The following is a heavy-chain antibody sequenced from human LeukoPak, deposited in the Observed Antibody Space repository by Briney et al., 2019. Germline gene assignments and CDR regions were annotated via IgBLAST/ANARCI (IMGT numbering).Heavy chain of an antibody. CDR1: GFSFSSYA. D-gene: IGHD2-15*01. Sequence: GGSLRLSCAASGFSFSSYAMSWVRQAPGKGLEWVSVISGSGDSIYYGDAVKGRFTISRDNSKNTLYLQMNSLRAEDTAVYYCARPSCSGGSCYYTHWGQGTLVTVSS. CDR3: ARPSCSGGSCYYTH. J-gene: IGHJ4*02. CDR2: ISGSGDSI. V-gene: IGHV3-23*01.